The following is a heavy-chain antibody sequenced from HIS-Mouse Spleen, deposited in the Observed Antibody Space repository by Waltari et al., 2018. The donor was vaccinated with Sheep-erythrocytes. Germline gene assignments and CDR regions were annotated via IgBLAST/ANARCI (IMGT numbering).Heavy chain of an antibody. CDR2: ISSSSSYI. V-gene: IGHV3-21*01. CDR1: GFTFSSYS. CDR3: ARVAAVTTYYFDY. Sequence: AASGFTFSSYSMNWVRQAPGKGLEWVSSISSSSSYIYYADSVKGRFTISRDNAKNSLYLQMNSLRAEDTAVYYCARVAAVTTYYFDYWGQGTLVTVSS. J-gene: IGHJ4*02. D-gene: IGHD4-17*01.